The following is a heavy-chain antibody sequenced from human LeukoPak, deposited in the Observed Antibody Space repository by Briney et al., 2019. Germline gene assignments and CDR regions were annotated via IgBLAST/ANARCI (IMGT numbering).Heavy chain of an antibody. D-gene: IGHD3-3*01. CDR3: ARSNAGNTIFGVVISPLDYYGMDV. CDR2: ISAYNGNT. V-gene: IGHV1-18*01. Sequence: EASVTVSCTASGYTFTSYGISWVRQAPGQGLEWMGWISAYNGNTNYAQKLQGRVTMTTDTSTSTAYMELRSLRSDDTAVYYCARSNAGNTIFGVVISPLDYYGMDVWGQGTTVTVSS. J-gene: IGHJ6*02. CDR1: GYTFTSYG.